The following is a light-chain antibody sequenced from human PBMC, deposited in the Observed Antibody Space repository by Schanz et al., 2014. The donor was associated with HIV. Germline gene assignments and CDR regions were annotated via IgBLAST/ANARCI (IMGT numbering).Light chain of an antibody. CDR3: ASWDDSLNGWV. CDR1: SSNIGTNY. J-gene: IGLJ3*02. CDR2: RNN. Sequence: QSVLTQPPSASGTPGQRVTISCSGSSSNIGTNYVYWYQQLPGTAPKLLIYRNNYRPSGVPDRFSGSKSGTSASLAISGLQSEDEGDYYCASWDDSLNGWVFGGGTKLTVL. V-gene: IGLV1-47*01.